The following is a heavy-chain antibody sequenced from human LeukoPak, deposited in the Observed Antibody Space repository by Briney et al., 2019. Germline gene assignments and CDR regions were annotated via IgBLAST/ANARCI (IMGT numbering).Heavy chain of an antibody. Sequence: GASLRLSCAASGFTFNNYGMSWVRQAPGKGLEWVSTINDNGLNTHYADSVKGRFTISRDVSKNTLHLQMNSLRVDDTALYYCTKGDGGWYPIDSWSQGILVIVSS. CDR3: TKGDGGWYPIDS. CDR2: INDNGLNT. J-gene: IGHJ4*02. V-gene: IGHV3-23*01. CDR1: GFTFNNYG. D-gene: IGHD6-19*01.